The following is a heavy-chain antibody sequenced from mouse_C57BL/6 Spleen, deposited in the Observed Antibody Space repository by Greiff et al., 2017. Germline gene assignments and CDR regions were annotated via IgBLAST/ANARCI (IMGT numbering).Heavy chain of an antibody. CDR3: ARSGGRHYYFDY. Sequence: QVQLQQPGAELVKPGASVKMSCKASGYTFTSYWITWVKQRPGQGLEWIGDIYPGSGSTNYNEKFKSKATLTVDTSSSTAYMQLSSLTSEDSAVYYCARSGGRHYYFDYWGQGTTLTVSS. D-gene: IGHD3-1*01. V-gene: IGHV1-55*01. CDR1: GYTFTSYW. CDR2: IYPGSGST. J-gene: IGHJ2*01.